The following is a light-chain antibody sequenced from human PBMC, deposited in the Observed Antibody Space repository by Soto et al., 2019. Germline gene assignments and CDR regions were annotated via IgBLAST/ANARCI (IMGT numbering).Light chain of an antibody. J-gene: IGKJ2*01. CDR3: EQLNSDPYT. Sequence: DIQLTQSPSFLSASVGDTVTITCRASQAISSYFAWYQQKPGKAPQLLIYASSTLQSRVPSRFSGKRSGTEFTPTLSSLQHEDLANYHGEQLNSDPYTFSQGTQLEIK. CDR2: ASS. CDR1: QAISSY. V-gene: IGKV1-9*01.